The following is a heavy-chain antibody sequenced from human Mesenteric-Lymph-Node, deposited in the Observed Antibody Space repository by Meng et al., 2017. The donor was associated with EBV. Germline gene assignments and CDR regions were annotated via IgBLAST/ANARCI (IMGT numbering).Heavy chain of an antibody. CDR2: IGEINHREIT. D-gene: IGHD3-10*01. CDR3: ASRSGHSDY. CDR1: GGSFSGYY. V-gene: IGHV4-34*01. Sequence: QVQLAQWGAGLFMPSGPLSLTCAVYGGSFSGYYWSWVRQPPGKGLEWIGEIGEINHREITNYSPSLKSRVTMSVDTSNNQFSLKLSSVTAADTAVYYCASRSGHSDYWGQGTLVTVSS. J-gene: IGHJ4*02.